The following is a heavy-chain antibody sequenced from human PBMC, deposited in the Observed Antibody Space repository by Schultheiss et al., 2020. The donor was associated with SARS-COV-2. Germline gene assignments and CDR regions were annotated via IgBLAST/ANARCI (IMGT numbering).Heavy chain of an antibody. Sequence: SETLSLTCTVSGDSISSGGYYWSWIRQPAGKGLEWIGRIYTSGSTNYNPSLKSRVTISVDTSKNQFSLKLSSVTAADTAVYYCARDPSNYLYFDYWGQGSLVTVAS. D-gene: IGHD4-11*01. CDR1: GDSISSGGYY. CDR3: ARDPSNYLYFDY. CDR2: IYTSGST. V-gene: IGHV4-61*02. J-gene: IGHJ4*02.